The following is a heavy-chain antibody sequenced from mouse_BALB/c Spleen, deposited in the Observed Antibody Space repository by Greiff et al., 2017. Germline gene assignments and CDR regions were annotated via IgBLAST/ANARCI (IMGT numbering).Heavy chain of an antibody. D-gene: IGHD3-1*01. Sequence: EVQVVESGGGLVKPGGSLKLSCAASGFTFSSYAMSWVRQTPEKRLEWVATISSGGSYTYYPDSVKGRFTISRDNAKNTLYLQMSSLRSEDTAMYYCARRVSSGTGYAMDARGQGSWVTDSS. J-gene: IGHJ4*01. CDR1: GFTFSSYA. CDR3: ARRVSSGTGYAMDA. CDR2: ISSGGSYT. V-gene: IGHV5-9-3*01.